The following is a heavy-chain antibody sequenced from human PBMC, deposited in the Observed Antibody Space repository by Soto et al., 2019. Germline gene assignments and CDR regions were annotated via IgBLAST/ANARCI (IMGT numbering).Heavy chain of an antibody. CDR2: IYTSGST. J-gene: IGHJ5*02. CDR3: ARFGYYYDSSGYYSSSGWFDP. CDR1: GGSISSYY. D-gene: IGHD3-22*01. Sequence: SETLSLTCTVSGGSISSYYWSWIRQPAGKGLEWIGRIYTSGSTNYNPSLKSRVTMSVDTSKNQFSLKLSSVTAADTAVYYCARFGYYYDSSGYYSSSGWFDPWGQGTLVTVSS. V-gene: IGHV4-4*07.